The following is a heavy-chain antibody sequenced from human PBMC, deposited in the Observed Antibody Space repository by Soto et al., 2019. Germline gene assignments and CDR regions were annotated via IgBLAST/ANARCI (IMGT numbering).Heavy chain of an antibody. CDR1: GGSISSGGYY. J-gene: IGHJ5*02. CDR3: ASLPSTVTTRWFDP. CDR2: IYYSGST. Sequence: PSETLSLTCTVSGGSISSGGYYWSWIRQHPGKGLEWIGYIYYSGSTYYNPSLKSRVTISVDTSKNQFSLKLSSVTAADTAVYYCASLPSTVTTRWFDPWGQGTLVTVSS. D-gene: IGHD4-17*01. V-gene: IGHV4-31*03.